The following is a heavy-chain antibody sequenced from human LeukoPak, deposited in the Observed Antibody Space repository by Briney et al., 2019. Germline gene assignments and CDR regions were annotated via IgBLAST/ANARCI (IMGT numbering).Heavy chain of an antibody. CDR3: AGTFWSGYRYYYYGMDV. V-gene: IGHV4-59*08. CDR2: IYYSGST. J-gene: IGHJ6*02. D-gene: IGHD3-3*01. CDR1: GGSISSYY. Sequence: SETLSLTCAVYGGSISSYYWSWIRQPPGKGLEWIGYIYYSGSTNYNPSLKSRVTISVDTSKNQFSLKLSSVTAADTAVYYCAGTFWSGYRYYYYGMDVWGQGTTVTVSS.